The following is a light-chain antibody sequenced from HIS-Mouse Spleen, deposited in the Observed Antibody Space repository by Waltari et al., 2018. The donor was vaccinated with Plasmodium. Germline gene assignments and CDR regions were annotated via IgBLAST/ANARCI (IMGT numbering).Light chain of an antibody. CDR2: AAS. CDR1: QSISSY. J-gene: IGKJ1*01. V-gene: IGKV1-39*01. Sequence: DIQMTQSPSSLSASVGDSVTITCRASQSISSYLNWYQQKPGKAPKLLIYAASSLQSGVPSRFSGSGSGTDFTLTISSLQPEDFAVYYCQQYNNWPRGTFGQGTKVEIK. CDR3: QQYNNWPRGT.